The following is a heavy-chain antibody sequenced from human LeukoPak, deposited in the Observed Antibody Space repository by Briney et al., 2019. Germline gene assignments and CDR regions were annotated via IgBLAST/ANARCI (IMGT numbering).Heavy chain of an antibody. Sequence: PGGSLVLSCAGSGFTFSNAWMNWVRQAPGKGLEWVGRIKSEPNGGTTDYAAPVKGRFSISRDDLRNTVYLQINSLETEDTAVYYCSTGGYYFDYWGLGTLVTVSS. CDR2: IKSEPNGGTT. J-gene: IGHJ4*02. V-gene: IGHV3-15*01. CDR1: GFTFSNAW. CDR3: STGGYYFDY.